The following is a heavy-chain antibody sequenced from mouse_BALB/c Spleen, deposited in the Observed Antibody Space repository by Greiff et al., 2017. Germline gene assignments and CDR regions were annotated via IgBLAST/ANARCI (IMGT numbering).Heavy chain of an antibody. CDR2: IRNKANGYTT. CDR1: GFTFTDYY. Sequence: EVQVVESGGGLVQPGGSLRLSCATSGFTFTDYYMSWVRQPPGKALEWLGFIRNKANGYTTEYSASVKGRFTISRDNSQSILYLQMNTLRAEDSATYYCARDQYGNYYAMDYWGQGTSVTVSS. V-gene: IGHV7-3*02. CDR3: ARDQYGNYYAMDY. D-gene: IGHD2-10*02. J-gene: IGHJ4*01.